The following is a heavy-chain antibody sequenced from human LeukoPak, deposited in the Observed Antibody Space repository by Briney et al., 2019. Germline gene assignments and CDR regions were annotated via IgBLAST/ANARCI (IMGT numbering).Heavy chain of an antibody. D-gene: IGHD6-13*01. Sequence: SETLSLTCAVYGGSFSSYYWSWIRQSPGKGLEWIGEINHSGSTKYNPSLKSRVTISVDTSKNQFSLKLSSVTAADTAVYYCASSISEDSSSWFYYYYMDVWGKGTTVTVSS. V-gene: IGHV4-34*01. CDR1: GGSFSSYY. CDR2: INHSGST. J-gene: IGHJ6*03. CDR3: ASSISEDSSSWFYYYYMDV.